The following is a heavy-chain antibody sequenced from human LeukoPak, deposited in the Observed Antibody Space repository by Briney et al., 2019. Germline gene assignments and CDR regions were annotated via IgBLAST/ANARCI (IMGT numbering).Heavy chain of an antibody. CDR1: GFTFSSYA. J-gene: IGHJ4*02. CDR3: AKDGGDDSGGYYSDY. Sequence: GGSLRLSCAASGFTFSSYAMSWVRQAPGKGLEWVSAISGSGGSTYYADSVKGRFTISRDNSKNTLYLQMNSLRAEDTAIYYCAKDGGDDSGGYYSDYWGQGTLVTVSS. D-gene: IGHD3-22*01. V-gene: IGHV3-23*01. CDR2: ISGSGGST.